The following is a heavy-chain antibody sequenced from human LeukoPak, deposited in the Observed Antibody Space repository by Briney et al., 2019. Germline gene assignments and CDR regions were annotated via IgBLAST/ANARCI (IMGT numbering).Heavy chain of an antibody. CDR3: ARGPSSGYSYG. CDR2: IYYSGST. V-gene: IGHV4-39*01. CDR1: GGSISSSSYY. D-gene: IGHD5-18*01. J-gene: IGHJ4*02. Sequence: SSETLSLTCTVSGGSISSSSYYWGWIRQPPGKGLEWIGSIYYSGSTYYNPSLKSRVTISVDTSKNQFSLKLSSVTAADTAVYYCARGPSSGYSYGWGQGTLVTVSS.